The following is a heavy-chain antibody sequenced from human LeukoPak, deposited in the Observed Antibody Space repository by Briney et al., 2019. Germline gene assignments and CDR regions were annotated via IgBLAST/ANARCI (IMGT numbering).Heavy chain of an antibody. Sequence: GGSLRLSCAASGFTFRSYGVHWVRQAPGKGLESVAVISNDGSNKDYIDSVKGRFTISRDNSNNTLYLQMNSLRPEDTALYYCAKGHNNGWYYFDYWGQGTLVTVSS. CDR3: AKGHNNGWYYFDY. V-gene: IGHV3-30*18. D-gene: IGHD6-19*01. J-gene: IGHJ4*02. CDR2: ISNDGSNK. CDR1: GFTFRSYG.